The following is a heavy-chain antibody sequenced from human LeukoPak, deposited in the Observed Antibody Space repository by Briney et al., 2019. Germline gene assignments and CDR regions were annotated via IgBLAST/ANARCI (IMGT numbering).Heavy chain of an antibody. D-gene: IGHD1-1*01. CDR3: ARVPQLGP. CDR2: IIPILGIA. J-gene: IGHJ5*02. V-gene: IGHV1-69*04. Sequence: SVKVSCKASGGTFSSYAISWVRQAPGQGREWMGRIIPILGIANYAQKFQGRVTITADKSTSTAYMELSSLRSEDTAVYYCARVPQLGPWGQGTLVTVSS. CDR1: GGTFSSYA.